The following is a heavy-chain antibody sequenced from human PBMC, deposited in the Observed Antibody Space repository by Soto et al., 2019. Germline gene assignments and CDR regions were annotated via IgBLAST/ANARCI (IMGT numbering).Heavy chain of an antibody. CDR3: AKSDGGKGNYAYYGMDV. V-gene: IGHV3-30*18. CDR2: ISYDGSNK. Sequence: QVQLVESGGGVVQPGRSLRLSCAASGFTFSSYGMHWVRQAPGKGLEWVAVISYDGSNKYYADSVKGRFTISRDNSKNTLYLKMNSLRAEDTAVYYCAKSDGGKGNYAYYGMDVWGQGTTVTVSS. J-gene: IGHJ6*02. CDR1: GFTFSSYG. D-gene: IGHD2-15*01.